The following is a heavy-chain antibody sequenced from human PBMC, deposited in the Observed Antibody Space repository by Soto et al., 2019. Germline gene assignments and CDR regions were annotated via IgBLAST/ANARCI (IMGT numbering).Heavy chain of an antibody. V-gene: IGHV4-59*08. J-gene: IGHJ4*02. D-gene: IGHD6-19*01. CDR3: ARQGGWYEVDY. Sequence: QVQLQESGPGLVKPSETLSLTCTVSGGSISSYYWTWIRQPPGKGLEWIGYVYYTECTNYNPSLKSRVTISVDTSKNQFSLKLTSVTAADTAVYYCARQGGWYEVDYWGQVTLVTVCS. CDR1: GGSISSYY. CDR2: VYYTECT.